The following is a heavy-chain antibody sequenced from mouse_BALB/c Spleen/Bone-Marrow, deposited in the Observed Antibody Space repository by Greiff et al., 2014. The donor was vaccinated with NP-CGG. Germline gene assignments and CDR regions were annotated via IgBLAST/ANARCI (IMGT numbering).Heavy chain of an antibody. V-gene: IGHV14-3*02. J-gene: IGHJ3*01. CDR1: CFNIKDTF. CDR2: IDPASGNT. D-gene: IGHD2-3*01. CDR3: AHDAPFTY. Sequence: VHVKQSGADLVKPGASVKLSCTTSCFNIKDTFMHWVKQRPEQGLEWIGRIDPASGNTKYDPKFQGKATITADTSSNKVSLQLSGLTSEDTAVYYCAHDAPFTYWGQGTLVTVSA.